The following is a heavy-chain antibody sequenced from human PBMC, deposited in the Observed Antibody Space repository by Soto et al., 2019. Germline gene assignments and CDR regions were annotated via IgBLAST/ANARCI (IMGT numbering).Heavy chain of an antibody. V-gene: IGHV3-30-3*01. CDR3: ARPLTQPFLEWLLPPDY. D-gene: IGHD3-3*02. J-gene: IGHJ4*02. CDR1: GFTFSSYA. Sequence: PGGSLRLSCAASGFTFSSYAMHWVRQAPGKGLEWVAVISYDGSNKYYADSVKGRFTISRDNSKNTLYLQMNSLRAEDTAVYYCARPLTQPFLEWLLPPDYWGQGTLVTAPQ. CDR2: ISYDGSNK.